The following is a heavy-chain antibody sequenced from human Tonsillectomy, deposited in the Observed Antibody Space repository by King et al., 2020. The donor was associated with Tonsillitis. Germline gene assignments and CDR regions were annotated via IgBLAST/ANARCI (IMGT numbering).Heavy chain of an antibody. CDR3: AKIWHYYDNSGLMEDYYYYGMDV. V-gene: IGHV3-23*04. CDR1: RFTFSSSA. Sequence: VQLVESGGGLVQPGGSLRLSCAASRFTFSSSAMSWVRQAPGKGLEWVSAISGGGDSTYYADSVKGRFTISRDNSKNTLYLQMNSLRAEDTALYYCAKIWHYYDNSGLMEDYYYYGMDVWGQGTTVTVSS. D-gene: IGHD3-22*01. CDR2: ISGGGDST. J-gene: IGHJ6*02.